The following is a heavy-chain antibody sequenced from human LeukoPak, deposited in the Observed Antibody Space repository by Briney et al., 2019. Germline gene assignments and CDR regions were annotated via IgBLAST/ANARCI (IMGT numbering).Heavy chain of an antibody. CDR2: IYYSGST. CDR1: GGSISSSSYY. Sequence: SETLSLTCTVSGGSISSSSYYWGWIRQPPGKGLEWIGSIYYSGSTYYNPSLKSRVTISVDTSKNQFSLKLSSVTAADTAVYYCARLGGSSSPSWGQGTLVTVSP. CDR3: ARLGGSSSPS. D-gene: IGHD6-6*01. J-gene: IGHJ4*02. V-gene: IGHV4-39*01.